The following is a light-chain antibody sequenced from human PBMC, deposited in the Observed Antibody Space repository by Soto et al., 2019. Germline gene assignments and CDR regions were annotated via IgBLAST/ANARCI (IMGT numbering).Light chain of an antibody. J-gene: IGKJ3*01. CDR3: QKYNWPPFT. Sequence: DIQMTQSPSSLAASVGDRVTISCRASQGISNYLAWYQQKPGKVPKLLIYAASTLQSGVSSRFTGSGSGTDFTLTISSLQPDDVATYYCQKYNWPPFTFGPGTKVDIK. CDR1: QGISNY. CDR2: AAS. V-gene: IGKV1-27*01.